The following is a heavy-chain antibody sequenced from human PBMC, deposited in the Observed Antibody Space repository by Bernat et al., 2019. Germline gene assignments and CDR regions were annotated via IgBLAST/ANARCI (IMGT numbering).Heavy chain of an antibody. V-gene: IGHV3-7*03. CDR1: GFTFSSYW. CDR2: IKQDGSEK. D-gene: IGHD3-22*01. J-gene: IGHJ6*02. Sequence: EVQLVESGGGLVQPGGSLRLSCAASGFTFSSYWMSWVRQAPGKGLEWVANIKQDGSEKYYVDSVKGRFTISRDNAKNSLYLQMNSLRAEDTAVYYCARDTTRSGYYGYYYYGMDVWGQGTTVTVSS. CDR3: ARDTTRSGYYGYYYYGMDV.